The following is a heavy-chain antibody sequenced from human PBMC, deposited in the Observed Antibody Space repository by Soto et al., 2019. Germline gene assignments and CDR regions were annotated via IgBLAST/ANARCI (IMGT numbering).Heavy chain of an antibody. D-gene: IGHD6-13*01. V-gene: IGHV1-69*02. Sequence: QVQLVQSGAEVKKPGSSVKVSCKASGGTFSSYTISWVRQAPGQGLEWMGRIIPILGIANYAQKFQGRVTITADKSTSTAYMELSRLRSEDTAEYYCASPSIAAAGTYYYGMDVWGQGTTVTVSS. CDR1: GGTFSSYT. CDR2: IIPILGIA. CDR3: ASPSIAAAGTYYYGMDV. J-gene: IGHJ6*02.